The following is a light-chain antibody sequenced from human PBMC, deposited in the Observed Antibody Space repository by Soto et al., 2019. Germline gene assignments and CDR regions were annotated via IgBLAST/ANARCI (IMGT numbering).Light chain of an antibody. CDR1: SSDVGNYNL. CDR2: EVS. CDR3: CSYASDRTYV. V-gene: IGLV2-23*02. J-gene: IGLJ1*01. Sequence: QSALTQPASVSWSPGPSITISCTGTSSDVGNYNLVSWYQQHPGKAPKLMIYEVSKRPSGVSSRFSGSKSGNTGSLTISGLQVEDEADYYCCSYASDRTYVFGTGTKLTAL.